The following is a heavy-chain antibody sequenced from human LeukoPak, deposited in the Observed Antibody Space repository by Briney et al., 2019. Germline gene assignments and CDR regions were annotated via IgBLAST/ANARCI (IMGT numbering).Heavy chain of an antibody. CDR2: IRYDGSNK. V-gene: IGHV3-30*02. Sequence: GGSLRLSCAASGFTFSSYGMHWVRQAPGKGLEWVAFIRYDGSNKYYADSVKGRFTISRDNSKNTLYLQMNSLRAEDTAVYYCAKDHFQPTGTTSLVDYWGQGVLVTVSS. CDR3: AKDHFQPTGTTSLVDY. J-gene: IGHJ4*02. D-gene: IGHD1-7*01. CDR1: GFTFSSYG.